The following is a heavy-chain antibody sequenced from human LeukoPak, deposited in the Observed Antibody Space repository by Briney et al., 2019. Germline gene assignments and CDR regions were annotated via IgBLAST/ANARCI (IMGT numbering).Heavy chain of an antibody. D-gene: IGHD2-2*01. Sequence: SETLSLTCTVSGGSISSYYWSWIRQPAGKGLEWIGRIYTSGSTNYNPSLKSRVTMSVDTSKNQFSLKLSSVTTADTAVYYCARENVVPAAMNWFDPWGQGTLVTVSS. J-gene: IGHJ5*02. CDR1: GGSISSYY. V-gene: IGHV4-4*07. CDR2: IYTSGST. CDR3: ARENVVPAAMNWFDP.